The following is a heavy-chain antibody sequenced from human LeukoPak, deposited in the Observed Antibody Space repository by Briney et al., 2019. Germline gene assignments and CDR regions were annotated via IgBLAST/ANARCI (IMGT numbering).Heavy chain of an antibody. CDR3: AEDPTVIVVVIPDY. V-gene: IGHV3-23*01. Sequence: GGSLRLSCAASGFTFSSYAMSWVRQAPGKGLEWVSAISGSGGSTYYADSVKGRFTISRDNSKNTLYLQMNSLRAEDTAVYFCAEDPTVIVVVIPDYWGQGTLVTVSS. CDR2: ISGSGGST. J-gene: IGHJ4*02. D-gene: IGHD3-22*01. CDR1: GFTFSSYA.